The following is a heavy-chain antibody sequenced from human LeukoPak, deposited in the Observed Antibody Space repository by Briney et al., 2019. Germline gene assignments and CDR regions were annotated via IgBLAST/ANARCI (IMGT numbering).Heavy chain of an antibody. V-gene: IGHV3-23*01. Sequence: GGSLRLSCAASGFTFSSYGMTWVRQAPGKGLKWVPAISGGGGSTNYADSVKGRFTISRDNSKNTLYLQMNSLRAEDTAVYYCAKEGYCSSTSCSYDAFDIWGQGTMVTVSS. J-gene: IGHJ3*02. CDR2: ISGGGGST. CDR3: AKEGYCSSTSCSYDAFDI. D-gene: IGHD2-2*01. CDR1: GFTFSSYG.